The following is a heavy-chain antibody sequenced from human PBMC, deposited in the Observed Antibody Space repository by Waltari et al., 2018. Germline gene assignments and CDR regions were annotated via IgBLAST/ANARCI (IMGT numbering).Heavy chain of an antibody. CDR1: GFPFSSYA. Sequence: EVQLLESGGGLVQPGGSLRLSCAASGFPFSSYAMTWVRQAPGEGREWLSVSSVTSATTHDADSVKGRFTISRDNSKNTLYLQMNSLRVEDTAVYYCAKDRSFMPGSWHPLDYWGQGALVTVSS. CDR3: AKDRSFMPGSWHPLDY. D-gene: IGHD6-13*01. CDR2: SSVTSATT. J-gene: IGHJ4*02. V-gene: IGHV3-23*01.